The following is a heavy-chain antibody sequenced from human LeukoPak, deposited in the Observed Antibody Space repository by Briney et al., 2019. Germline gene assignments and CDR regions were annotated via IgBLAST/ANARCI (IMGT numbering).Heavy chain of an antibody. D-gene: IGHD5-12*01. Sequence: PSETLSLTCAVYGGSFSGYYWSWIRQPPGKGLEWIGEINHSGSTNYNPSLKSRVTMSVDKSKNQFSLKLSSVTAADTAVYYCARFAADDDAGYRGSWGQGTLVTVSS. CDR3: ARFAADDDAGYRGS. CDR2: INHSGST. CDR1: GGSFSGYY. J-gene: IGHJ5*02. V-gene: IGHV4-34*01.